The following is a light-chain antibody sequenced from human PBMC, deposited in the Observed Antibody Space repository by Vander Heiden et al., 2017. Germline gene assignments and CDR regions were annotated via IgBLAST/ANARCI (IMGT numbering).Light chain of an antibody. CDR3: QQYNSYSGT. CDR2: KAS. CDR1: QSISSW. V-gene: IGKV1-5*03. Sequence: IQTTQSPSPLSASVGDTVTITCRASQSISSWLAWYQQKPGKAPKLLIYKASSSESGVPSRCSGSGSGTEFTLTISSLQPDDFATYYCQQYNSYSGTFGQGTKVEIK. J-gene: IGKJ1*01.